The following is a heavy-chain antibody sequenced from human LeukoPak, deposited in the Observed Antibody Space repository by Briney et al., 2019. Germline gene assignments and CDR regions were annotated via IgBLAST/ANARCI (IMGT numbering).Heavy chain of an antibody. Sequence: GGSLRLSCAASGFTFSIYAMSWVRQAPGKGLEWVSYISRSTSYTNYADSVKGRFTISRDNAKNSLYLQMNSLRAEDTAVYYCAKSTSSWERVDYWGQGTLVTVSS. D-gene: IGHD6-13*01. V-gene: IGHV3-11*03. CDR3: AKSTSSWERVDY. CDR2: ISRSTSYT. CDR1: GFTFSIYA. J-gene: IGHJ4*02.